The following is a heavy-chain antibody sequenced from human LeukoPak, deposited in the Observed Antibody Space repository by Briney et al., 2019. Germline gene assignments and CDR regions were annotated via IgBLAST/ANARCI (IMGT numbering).Heavy chain of an antibody. CDR3: AQSTGWPGFDY. V-gene: IGHV4-59*02. CDR2: IYNMGST. J-gene: IGHJ4*02. D-gene: IGHD6-19*01. Sequence: PSETLSLTRTVSGGSVSSNYWSWVRQPPGKGLEYVGYIYNMGSTNYNPSLKSRVTISVDTSKNQFSLKLSSVTAADTAMYYCAQSTGWPGFDYWGQGTLVTVSS. CDR1: GGSVSSNY.